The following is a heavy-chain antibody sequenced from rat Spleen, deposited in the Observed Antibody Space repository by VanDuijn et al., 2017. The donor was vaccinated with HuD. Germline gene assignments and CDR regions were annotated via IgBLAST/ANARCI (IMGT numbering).Heavy chain of an antibody. CDR1: GFTFSDYY. CDR2: ISYEGSST. J-gene: IGHJ3*01. CDR3: TTDRDYYSSYIPRFAY. V-gene: IGHV5-20*01. Sequence: EVQLVESGGGLVQPGRSLKLSCAASGFTFSDYYMAWVRQAPKKGLEWVASISYEGSSTYYGDSVKGRFTISRDNAKSTQYLQMDSLRPEDTATYYCTTDRDYYSSYIPRFAYWGQGTLVTVSS. D-gene: IGHD1-2*01.